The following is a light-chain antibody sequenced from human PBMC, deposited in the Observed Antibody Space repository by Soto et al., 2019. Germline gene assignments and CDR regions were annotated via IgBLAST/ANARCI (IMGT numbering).Light chain of an antibody. V-gene: IGKV3-15*01. CDR1: QSVRRN. CDR3: QQYDVWPPLT. Sequence: EIVLTQSPATLSLSPGERATLSCRASQSVRRNLAWYQQRPGQAPRLLIYGASTRATGIPARFSGSGSGTEFTLTISSLQSEDSAVYYCQQYDVWPPLTFGGGTKVDI. J-gene: IGKJ4*01. CDR2: GAS.